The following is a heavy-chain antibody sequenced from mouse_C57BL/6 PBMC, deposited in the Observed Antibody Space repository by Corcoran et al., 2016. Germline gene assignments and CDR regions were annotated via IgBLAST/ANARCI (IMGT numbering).Heavy chain of an antibody. D-gene: IGHD4-1*01. V-gene: IGHV3-6*01. CDR3: ARAVNWDDAMDY. CDR1: GYSITSGYY. Sequence: DVQLQESGPGLVKPSQSLSLTCSVTGYSITSGYYWNWIRQFPGNKLEWMGYISYDGSNNYNPSLKNRISITRDTSKNQFFLKLNSVTTEDTATYYCARAVNWDDAMDYWGQGTSVTVSS. CDR2: ISYDGSN. J-gene: IGHJ4*01.